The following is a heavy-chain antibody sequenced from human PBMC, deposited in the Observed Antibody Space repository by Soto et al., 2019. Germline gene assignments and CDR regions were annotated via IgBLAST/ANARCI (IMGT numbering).Heavy chain of an antibody. Sequence: SETVSLTCTVSGGSISSYYWSWIRQPPGKGLEWIGYIYYSGSTNYNPSLKSRVTISVDTSKNQFSLKLSSVTAADTAVYYCARHKNTMVRGVILWAFDIWGQGTMVTVSS. D-gene: IGHD3-10*01. CDR2: IYYSGST. CDR3: ARHKNTMVRGVILWAFDI. V-gene: IGHV4-59*08. CDR1: GGSISSYY. J-gene: IGHJ3*02.